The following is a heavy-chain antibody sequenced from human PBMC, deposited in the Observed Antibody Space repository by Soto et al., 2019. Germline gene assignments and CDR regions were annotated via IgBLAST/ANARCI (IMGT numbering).Heavy chain of an antibody. V-gene: IGHV4-34*02. CDR1: GGSFIIYC. CDR2: VCPGGRT. J-gene: IGHJ5*02. D-gene: IGHD3-10*01. CDR3: ARGDYGQYDAYNWFDP. Sequence: QVRLQQWGAGLVRPSETLSLTCAVYGGSFIIYCGGWFRQPPGKGREWIGEVCPGGRTNYSPTLKRVVRIAVEGSKNQFSLRLTSVTVADTAVYYCARGDYGQYDAYNWFDPWGQGNLVIVAS.